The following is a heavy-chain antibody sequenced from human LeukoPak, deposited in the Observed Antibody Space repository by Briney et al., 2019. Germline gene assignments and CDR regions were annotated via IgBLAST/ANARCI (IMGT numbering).Heavy chain of an antibody. Sequence: GGSLRLSCAVSGFTFSDHYMDWVRQAPGKGLEWVGRISNKAKGYTTEYAAPVKGRFTISRDDSKNSLYLQMNSLKTEDTAVYYCARGFNGLDSKVGENWGQGTLVTVSS. J-gene: IGHJ4*02. CDR1: GFTFSDHY. CDR3: ARGFNGLDSKVGEN. V-gene: IGHV3-72*01. CDR2: ISNKAKGYTT. D-gene: IGHD1-26*01.